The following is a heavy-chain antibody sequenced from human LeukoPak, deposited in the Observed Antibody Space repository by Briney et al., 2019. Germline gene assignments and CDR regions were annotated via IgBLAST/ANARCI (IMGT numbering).Heavy chain of an antibody. CDR1: GYTFTGYY. J-gene: IGHJ4*02. CDR2: INPNSGGT. D-gene: IGHD3-10*01. Sequence: VASVKVSCKASGYTFTGYYMHWVRQAPGQGLEWMGWINPNSGGTNYAQKFQGRVTMTTDTSTSTAYMELRSLRSDDTAVYYCARGAARWFRESPYWGQGTLVTVSS. CDR3: ARGAARWFRESPY. V-gene: IGHV1-2*02.